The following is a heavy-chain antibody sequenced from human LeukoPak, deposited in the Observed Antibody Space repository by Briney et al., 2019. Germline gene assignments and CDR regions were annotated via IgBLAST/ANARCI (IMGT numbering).Heavy chain of an antibody. J-gene: IGHJ4*02. CDR2: IKQDGSEK. CDR3: ARVSQGHCGSTNCYSYYFDF. CDR1: GFTFSSYC. V-gene: IGHV3-7*03. Sequence: GGSLRLSCGASGFTFSSYCMSWVRQAPGKGLEWVANIKQDGSEKYYVDSVKGRFTISRDNAKSSLYLQMNSLRAEDTALYYCARVSQGHCGSTNCYSYYFDFWGQGTLVTVSS. D-gene: IGHD2-2*01.